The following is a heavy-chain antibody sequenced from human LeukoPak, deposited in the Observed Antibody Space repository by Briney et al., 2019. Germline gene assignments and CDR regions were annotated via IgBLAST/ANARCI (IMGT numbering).Heavy chain of an antibody. Sequence: SETLSLTCAVYGGSFSGYYWSWIRQPPGKGLEWIGEINHSGSTNYNPSLKSRVTISVDTSKNQFSLKLSSVTAADTAVYYCARLRIVATITFDYWGQGTLVTVSS. J-gene: IGHJ4*02. CDR1: GGSFSGYY. CDR3: ARLRIVATITFDY. CDR2: INHSGST. D-gene: IGHD5-12*01. V-gene: IGHV4-34*01.